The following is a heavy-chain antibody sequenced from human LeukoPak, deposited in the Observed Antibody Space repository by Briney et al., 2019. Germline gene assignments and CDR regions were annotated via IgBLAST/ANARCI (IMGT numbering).Heavy chain of an antibody. CDR1: GFTFSSYS. D-gene: IGHD1-26*01. J-gene: IGHJ4*02. Sequence: PGGSLRLSCAASGFTFSSYSMNWVRQAPGKGLEWVSSISSSSSYIYYADSVKGRFTISRDNAKNSLYLQMNSLRAEDTAVYYCARVPGEMGATLAYLDYWGQGTLVIVSS. CDR3: ARVPGEMGATLAYLDY. V-gene: IGHV3-21*01. CDR2: ISSSSSYI.